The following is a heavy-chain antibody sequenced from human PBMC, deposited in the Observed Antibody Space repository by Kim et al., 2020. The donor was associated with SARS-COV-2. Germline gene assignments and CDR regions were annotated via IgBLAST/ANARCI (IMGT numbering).Heavy chain of an antibody. CDR2: ISYDGSNK. CDR3: ARPGGSGSYFSWFDP. J-gene: IGHJ5*02. V-gene: IGHV3-30-3*01. D-gene: IGHD3-10*01. CDR1: GFTFSSYA. Sequence: GGSLRLSCAASGFTFSSYAMHWVRQAPGKGLEWVAVISYDGSNKYYADSVKGRFTISRDNSKKTLYLQMNSLRAEDTAVYYCARPGGSGSYFSWFDPWG.